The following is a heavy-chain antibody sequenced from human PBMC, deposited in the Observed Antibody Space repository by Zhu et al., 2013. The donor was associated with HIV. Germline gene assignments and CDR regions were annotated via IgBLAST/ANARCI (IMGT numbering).Heavy chain of an antibody. CDR1: GYTFSSYD. CDR2: MNPKSDNA. V-gene: IGHV1-8*01. J-gene: IGHJ4*02. D-gene: IGHD3-22*01. Sequence: QLVQSGAEVKNPGASVKVSCKASGYTFSSYDINWVRQATGQGLEWMGWMNPKSDNAGYAQKFQGRVTMTRNISISTAYMELNSLTSEDTAVYYCARGRWDSNGYYSYWGQGTLVTVSS. CDR3: ARGRWDSNGYYSY.